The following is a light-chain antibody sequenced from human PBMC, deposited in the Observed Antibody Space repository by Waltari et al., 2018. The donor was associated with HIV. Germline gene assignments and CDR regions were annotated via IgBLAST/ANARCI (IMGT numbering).Light chain of an antibody. CDR1: ESIYPY. V-gene: IGKV1-39*01. J-gene: IGKJ4*02. CDR3: QQSRSTPLT. CDR2: AAS. Sequence: DIHLSQSPSSLSAYVGDSVTITCRASESIYPYLNWFQHTPKKAPKLIIFAASNLDSCVPSRFRGRGSGAVFTLTISSLQLGDFATYYCQQSRSTPLTFGGGTRVE.